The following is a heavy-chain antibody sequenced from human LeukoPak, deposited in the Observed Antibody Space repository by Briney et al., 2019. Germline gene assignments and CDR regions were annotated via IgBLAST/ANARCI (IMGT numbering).Heavy chain of an antibody. J-gene: IGHJ4*02. D-gene: IGHD1-26*01. CDR2: INPNSGGT. CDR1: GYTFTGYY. CDR3: ARGKRLRELGVCYFDY. Sequence: GASVKVSCKASGYTFTGYYMHWVRQAPGQGLEWMGWINPNSGGTNYAQKFQGRVTMTRDTSISTAYMELSRLRSDDTAVYYCARGKRLRELGVCYFDYWGQGTLVTVSS. V-gene: IGHV1-2*02.